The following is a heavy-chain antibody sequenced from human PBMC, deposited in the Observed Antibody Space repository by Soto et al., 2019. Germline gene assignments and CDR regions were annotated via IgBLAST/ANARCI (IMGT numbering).Heavy chain of an antibody. J-gene: IGHJ4*02. Sequence: QVQLGESGGGVVQPGRSLRLSCAASGFAFSSYAMHWVRQAPGKGLEWVAVISYDGSNKYYADSVKGRFTISRDNSKNTLYLQMNSLRAEDTAVYYCARDLSGSGDWGQGTLVTVSS. CDR1: GFAFSSYA. CDR2: ISYDGSNK. V-gene: IGHV3-30-3*01. D-gene: IGHD3-10*01. CDR3: ARDLSGSGD.